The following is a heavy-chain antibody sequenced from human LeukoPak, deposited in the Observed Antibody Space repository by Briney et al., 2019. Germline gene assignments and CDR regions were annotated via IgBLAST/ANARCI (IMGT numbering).Heavy chain of an antibody. Sequence: ASVKVSCKASGYTFTSYAMHWVRQAPGQRLEWMGWINAGNGNTKYSQKFQGRVTITRDTSASTAYMELSRLRSDDTAVYYCARDRYQQLWLLGYFDYWGQGTLVTVSS. V-gene: IGHV1-3*01. CDR1: GYTFTSYA. CDR2: INAGNGNT. J-gene: IGHJ4*02. CDR3: ARDRYQQLWLLGYFDY. D-gene: IGHD5-18*01.